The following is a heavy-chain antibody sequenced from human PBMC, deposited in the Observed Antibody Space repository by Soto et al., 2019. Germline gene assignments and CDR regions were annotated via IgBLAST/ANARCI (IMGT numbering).Heavy chain of an antibody. CDR3: ARGTVLSYTYYFDY. CDR1: GGTFSSYA. D-gene: IGHD2-2*02. Sequence: ASVKVSCKASGGTFSSYAISWWRQSPGQGLEWMGGIIPIFGTANYAQKFQGRVTITADESTSTAYMELSSLRSEDTAVYYCARGTVLSYTYYFDYWGQGTLVTVSS. CDR2: IIPIFGTA. V-gene: IGHV1-69*13. J-gene: IGHJ4*02.